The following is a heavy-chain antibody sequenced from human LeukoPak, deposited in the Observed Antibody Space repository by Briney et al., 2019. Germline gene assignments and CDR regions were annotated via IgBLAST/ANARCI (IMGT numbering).Heavy chain of an antibody. D-gene: IGHD2-2*01. CDR1: GGTFRTYA. CDR2: IIPIFDTT. J-gene: IGHJ5*02. Sequence: ASVKVSCKASGGTFRTYAISWVRQAPGQGLEWMGGIIPIFDTTNYAQKFQGRVTITADESTSTAYMELSSLRSEDTAVYYCAREGVDTSWHYNWFDPWGQGTLVTVSS. V-gene: IGHV1-69*01. CDR3: AREGVDTSWHYNWFDP.